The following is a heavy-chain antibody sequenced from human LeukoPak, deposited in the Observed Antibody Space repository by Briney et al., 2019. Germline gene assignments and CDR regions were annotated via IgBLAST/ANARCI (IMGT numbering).Heavy chain of an antibody. CDR2: INPNSGGT. V-gene: IGHV1-2*06. Sequence: ASVKVSCKASGYTFTGYYMHWVRQAPGQGLEWMGRINPNSGGTNYAQKFRGRVTMTRDTSISTAYMELSRLRSDDTAVYYCLVATTGSYYYYYMDVWGKGTTVTVSS. CDR1: GYTFTGYY. D-gene: IGHD2-15*01. CDR3: LVATTGSYYYYYMDV. J-gene: IGHJ6*03.